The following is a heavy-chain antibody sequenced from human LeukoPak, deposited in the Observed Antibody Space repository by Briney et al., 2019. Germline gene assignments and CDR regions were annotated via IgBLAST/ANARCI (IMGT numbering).Heavy chain of an antibody. D-gene: IGHD6-19*01. V-gene: IGHV1-18*01. CDR3: ARDLKMGYSSGRYSWGTGSSNDY. J-gene: IGHJ4*02. CDR1: GYTFTSYG. Sequence: ASMKVSCKASGYTFTSYGISWVRQAPGQGLEWMGWISAYNGNTNYAQKLQGRVTMTTDTSTSTAYMELRSLRSDDTAVYYCARDLKMGYSSGRYSWGTGSSNDYWGQGTLVTVSS. CDR2: ISAYNGNT.